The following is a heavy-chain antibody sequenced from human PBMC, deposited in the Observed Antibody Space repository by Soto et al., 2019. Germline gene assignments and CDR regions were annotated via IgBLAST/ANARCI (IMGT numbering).Heavy chain of an antibody. CDR2: IDWDDDK. CDR3: ARIAAAGTFFDY. V-gene: IGHV2-70*04. CDR1: GFSLSTNGMR. J-gene: IGHJ4*02. Sequence: SGPTLVNPTQTLTLTCTFSGFSLSTNGMRVNWIRQPPGKALEWLARIDWDDDKFYSTPLKTRLTISKDTSKDQVVLTMTNMDPVDTATYYCARIAAAGTFFDYWGQGTLVTVSS. D-gene: IGHD6-13*01.